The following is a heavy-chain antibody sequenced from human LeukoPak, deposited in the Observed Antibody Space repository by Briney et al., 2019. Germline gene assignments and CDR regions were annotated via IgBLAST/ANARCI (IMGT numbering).Heavy chain of an antibody. CDR2: ISAYNGNT. J-gene: IGHJ4*02. V-gene: IGHV1-18*01. D-gene: IGHD4-23*01. CDR3: ARGKGNYGGPASFDY. CDR1: GYTFTSYG. Sequence: PSVRLSCNASGYTFTSYGISWERHAPAQGLEWMGWISAYNGNTKYAHNPEGRDTITTNTSTSTNYKEVMRLRSCDTAGSDWARGKGNYGGPASFDYWGQGTLVTVSS.